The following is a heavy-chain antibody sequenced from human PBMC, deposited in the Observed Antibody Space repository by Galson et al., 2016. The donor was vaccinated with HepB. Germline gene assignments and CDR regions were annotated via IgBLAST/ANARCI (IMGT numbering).Heavy chain of an antibody. Sequence: SLRLSCAASGFTFSIYWMNWVRQAPGKGLEWVANIKPDGSGKYCADSVKGRFTISRDNAKNSFYLQMNSLRAEDTAVYYGFGAQSSPWGQGTLVTVSS. V-gene: IGHV3-7*02. CDR3: FGAQSSP. CDR2: IKPDGSGK. D-gene: IGHD4/OR15-4a*01. J-gene: IGHJ5*02. CDR1: GFTFSIYW.